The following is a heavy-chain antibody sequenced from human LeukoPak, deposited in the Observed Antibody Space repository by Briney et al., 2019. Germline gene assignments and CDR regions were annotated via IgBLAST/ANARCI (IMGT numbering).Heavy chain of an antibody. J-gene: IGHJ4*02. CDR1: GGSIRFSSYS. D-gene: IGHD5-24*01. CDR2: IYYSGST. CDR3: ARYGDGYTPFDY. V-gene: IGHV4-39*01. Sequence: TSSETLSLTCTVSGGSIRFSSYSWGWIRQPPGKGLDWIGSIYYSGSTYYNPSLKSRVTISVDTSKNHFSLKLSSVTAADTAVYYCARYGDGYTPFDYWGQGTLVTVSS.